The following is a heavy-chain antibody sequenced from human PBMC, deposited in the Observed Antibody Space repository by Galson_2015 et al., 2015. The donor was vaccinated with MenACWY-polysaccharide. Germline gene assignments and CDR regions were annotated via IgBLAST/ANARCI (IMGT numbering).Heavy chain of an antibody. Sequence: ETLSLPCTVSGGSISISSYYWGWIRQPPGKGLEWIGSIYYSGSTYYNPSLKSRVTISVDTSKNQFSLKLSSVTAADTAVYYCARGHWAARNFDYWGQGTLVTVSS. CDR1: GGSISISSYY. D-gene: IGHD6-25*01. CDR2: IYYSGST. CDR3: ARGHWAARNFDY. J-gene: IGHJ4*02. V-gene: IGHV4-39*07.